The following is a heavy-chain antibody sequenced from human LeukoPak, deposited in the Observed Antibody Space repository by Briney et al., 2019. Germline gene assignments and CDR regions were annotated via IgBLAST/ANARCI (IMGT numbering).Heavy chain of an antibody. CDR1: GGTFSSYA. V-gene: IGHV1-69*04. D-gene: IGHD3-22*01. CDR2: IIPILGIA. CDR3: ARTLSYYYDSSGYPLDY. J-gene: IGHJ4*02. Sequence: SVKVSCKGSGGTFSSYAISWVRQAPGQGLEWMGRIIPILGIANYAQKFQGRVTITADKSTSTAYMELSSLRSEDTAVYYCARTLSYYYDSSGYPLDYWGQGTLVTVSS.